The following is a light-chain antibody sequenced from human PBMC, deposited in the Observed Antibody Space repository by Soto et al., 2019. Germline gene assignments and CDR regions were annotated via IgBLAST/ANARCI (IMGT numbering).Light chain of an antibody. CDR1: QSVSFSY. J-gene: IGKJ1*01. V-gene: IGKV3-20*01. Sequence: EIVLTQSPGTLSLSPGERATLSCRASQSVSFSYLAWYQQKPGQAPRLLIYGASSRATGIPDRFSGSGSGTDFTLTISRLEPEDFAVYYCQQYGSSQSFVQGTKVEIK. CDR2: GAS. CDR3: QQYGSSQS.